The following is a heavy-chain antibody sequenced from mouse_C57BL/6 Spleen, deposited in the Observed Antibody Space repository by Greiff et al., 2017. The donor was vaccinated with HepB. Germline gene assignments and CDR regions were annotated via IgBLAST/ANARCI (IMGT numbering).Heavy chain of an antibody. V-gene: IGHV1-69*01. CDR2: IDPSDSYT. CDR1: GYTFTSYW. D-gene: IGHD1-1*01. J-gene: IGHJ1*03. Sequence: QVQLQQPGAELVMPGASVKLSCKASGYTFTSYWMHWVKQRPGQGLEWIGEIDPSDSYTNYNQKFKGKSTLTVDKSSSTAYMQLSSLTSEDSAVYYCARSLYYGSSYRDWYFDVWGTGTTVTVSS. CDR3: ARSLYYGSSYRDWYFDV.